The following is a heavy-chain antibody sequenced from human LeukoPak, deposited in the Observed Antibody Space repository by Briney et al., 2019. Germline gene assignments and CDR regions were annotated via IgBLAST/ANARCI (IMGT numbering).Heavy chain of an antibody. Sequence: SETLSLTCTVSGGSISSYYWGWIRQPPGKGLEWIGYIYHSGSTNYNPSLKGRVTISIDMSKNHFSLKLSSVTAADTAVYYCARDRGYWYFDLWGRGTLVTVSS. J-gene: IGHJ2*01. CDR2: IYHSGST. CDR3: ARDRGYWYFDL. V-gene: IGHV4-59*01. CDR1: GGSISSYY. D-gene: IGHD3-10*01.